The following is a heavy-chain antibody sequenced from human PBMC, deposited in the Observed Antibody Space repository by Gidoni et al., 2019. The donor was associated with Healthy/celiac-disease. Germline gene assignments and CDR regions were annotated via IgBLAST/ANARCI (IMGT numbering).Heavy chain of an antibody. V-gene: IGHV1-69*01. CDR1: GGTFSSSA. CDR3: ARDLRGYRSSSPID. Sequence: QVQLVQSGAEVKKPGSAVKVSCKASGGTFSSSAISWVRQAPGQGLEWMGGIIPLFGTATYAQKFQGRVTITSDESTSTAYMELSSLRSEDTAVYYCARDLRGYRSSSPIDWGHVTLVTVSS. J-gene: IGHJ4*01. D-gene: IGHD6-6*01. CDR2: IIPLFGTA.